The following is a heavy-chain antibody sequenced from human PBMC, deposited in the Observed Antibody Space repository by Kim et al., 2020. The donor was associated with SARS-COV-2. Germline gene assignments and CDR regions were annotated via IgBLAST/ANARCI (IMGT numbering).Heavy chain of an antibody. J-gene: IGHJ5*02. Sequence: GGSTYYAASVKGRFTISRDNPKNTLYLQMSRLRAEDTAVYYCVKNWNSDHWGQGTLVTVSS. CDR2: GGST. D-gene: IGHD1-7*01. V-gene: IGHV3-64D*06. CDR3: VKNWNSDH.